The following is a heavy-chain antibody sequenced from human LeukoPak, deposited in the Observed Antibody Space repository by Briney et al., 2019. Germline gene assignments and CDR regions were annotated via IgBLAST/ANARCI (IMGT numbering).Heavy chain of an antibody. CDR3: AKDRFTSWFGESYFDY. Sequence: GRSLRLSCAASGFTFDDYAMHWVRQAPGKGLEWVSGISWNSGSIGYADSVKGRFTISRDNAKNSLYLHMNSLRAEDTALYYCAKDRFTSWFGESYFDYWGQGTLVTVSS. V-gene: IGHV3-9*01. D-gene: IGHD3-10*01. CDR2: ISWNSGSI. J-gene: IGHJ4*02. CDR1: GFTFDDYA.